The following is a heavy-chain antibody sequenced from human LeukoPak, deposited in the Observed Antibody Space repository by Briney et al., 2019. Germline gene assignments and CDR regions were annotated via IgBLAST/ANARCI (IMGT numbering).Heavy chain of an antibody. Sequence: ASAKVSCKASGYTFTGYYMHWVRQAPGQGLEWMGWINPNSGGTNYAQKFQGRVTMTRDTSISTAYMELSRLRSDDTAVYYCARWGVVVTALGYWGQGTLVTVSS. J-gene: IGHJ4*02. CDR1: GYTFTGYY. D-gene: IGHD2-21*02. V-gene: IGHV1-2*02. CDR2: INPNSGGT. CDR3: ARWGVVVTALGY.